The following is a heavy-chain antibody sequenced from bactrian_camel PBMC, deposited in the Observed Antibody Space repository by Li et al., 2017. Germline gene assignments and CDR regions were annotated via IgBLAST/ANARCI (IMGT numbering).Heavy chain of an antibody. CDR2: IASGGGST. CDR1: GFTFSTYG. Sequence: VQLVESGGGLVQPGGSLRLSCAASGFTFSTYGMIWVRQAPGKGLEWVSDIASGGGSTYYADSVKGRFTVSHDNSKNTLYLQVNSLKPEDTAMYYCAASVKGRIDFLCNMRLWRKWNDWGQGTQVTVS. D-gene: IGHD4*01. J-gene: IGHJ4*01. V-gene: IGHV3S40*01. CDR3: AASVKGRIDFLCNMRLWRKWND.